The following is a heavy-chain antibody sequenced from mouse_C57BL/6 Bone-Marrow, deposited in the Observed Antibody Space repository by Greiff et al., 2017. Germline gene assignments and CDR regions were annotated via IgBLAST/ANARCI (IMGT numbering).Heavy chain of an antibody. V-gene: IGHV3-6*01. D-gene: IGHD1-1*01. CDR3: AREAPYYYGSSPRAMDY. CDR1: GYSITSGYY. Sequence: EVKLQESGPGLVKPSQSLSLTCSVTGYSITSGYYWNWIRQFPGNKLEWMGYISYDGSNNYNPSLKNRISLTRDTSKNQFFLKLNSVTTEDTATYYCAREAPYYYGSSPRAMDYWGQGTSVTVSS. J-gene: IGHJ4*01. CDR2: ISYDGSN.